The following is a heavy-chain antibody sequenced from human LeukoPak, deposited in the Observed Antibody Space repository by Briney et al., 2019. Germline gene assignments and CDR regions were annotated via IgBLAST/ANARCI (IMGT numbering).Heavy chain of an antibody. Sequence: GGSLRLSCAASGFTFSSYGMSWVRQAPGKGLEWVSAISGSGSGTYYADSVKGRFTISRDNSKNTLHLQMNSLRAEDTAVYYCATHGSAHYYMDVWGKGTTVTTSS. D-gene: IGHD2-2*03. J-gene: IGHJ6*03. CDR2: ISGSGSGT. CDR3: ATHGSAHYYMDV. CDR1: GFTFSSYG. V-gene: IGHV3-23*01.